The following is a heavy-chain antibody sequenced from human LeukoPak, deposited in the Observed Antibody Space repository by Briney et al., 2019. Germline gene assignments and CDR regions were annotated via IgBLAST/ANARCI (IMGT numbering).Heavy chain of an antibody. CDR1: GYTFTSYG. CDR2: ISAYNGNT. CDR3: ARSSYYYDSSGYPNWFDP. D-gene: IGHD3-22*01. V-gene: IGHV1-18*01. Sequence: ASVKVSCKASGYTFTSYGISWVRQAPGQGLEWMGWISAYNGNTNYAQKLQGRVTMTTDTSTSTAYMELSSLRSEDTAVYYCARSSYYYDSSGYPNWFDPWGQGTLVNVSS. J-gene: IGHJ5*02.